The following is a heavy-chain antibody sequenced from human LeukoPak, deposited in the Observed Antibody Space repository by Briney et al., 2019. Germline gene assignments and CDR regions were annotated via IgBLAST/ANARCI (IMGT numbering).Heavy chain of an antibody. CDR3: ATTSIAAAVPGCFDY. D-gene: IGHD6-13*01. CDR1: GFTFSSYE. CDR2: ISSSGKTI. V-gene: IGHV3-48*03. J-gene: IGHJ4*02. Sequence: GGSLRLSCEASGFTFSSYEMNWVRQAPGKGLEWVSYISSSGKTIYYADSTRGRFTVSRDNAKNSLYLQMNSLRAEDTAVYYCATTSIAAAVPGCFDYWGQGTLVTVFS.